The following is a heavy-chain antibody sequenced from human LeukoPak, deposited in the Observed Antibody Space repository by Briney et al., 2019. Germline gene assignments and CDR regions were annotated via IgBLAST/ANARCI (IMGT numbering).Heavy chain of an antibody. Sequence: GRPLRLSCVASGFIFTNFALHWVRQAPGKGLEWVAVVSYDGKNTYQADSVKGRFTISRDDSKNTVHLQMGRLRPEDTAVYYCARVNIALGGRAGGMDVWGQGTTVTVSS. D-gene: IGHD2-15*01. CDR1: GFIFTNFA. CDR2: VSYDGKNT. V-gene: IGHV3-30*04. CDR3: ARVNIALGGRAGGMDV. J-gene: IGHJ6*02.